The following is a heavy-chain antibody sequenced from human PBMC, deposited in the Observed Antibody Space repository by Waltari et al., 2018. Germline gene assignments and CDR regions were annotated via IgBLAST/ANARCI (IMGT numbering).Heavy chain of an antibody. J-gene: IGHJ4*02. V-gene: IGHV3-20*04. D-gene: IGHD6-19*01. Sequence: EVQLVESGGGMVRPGGSLRLSCAASGFTFMEYGMGWVRQVPGKGLEWVSGINWSGARTSYADSVMGRFTVSRDNAMNSLYLEMSSLRAEDTALYYCVREVFGSGWRESYFFDYWGQGTLVTVSS. CDR2: INWSGART. CDR3: VREVFGSGWRESYFFDY. CDR1: GFTFMEYG.